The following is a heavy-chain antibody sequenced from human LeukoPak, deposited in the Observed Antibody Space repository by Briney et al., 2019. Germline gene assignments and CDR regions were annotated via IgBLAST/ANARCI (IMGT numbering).Heavy chain of an antibody. J-gene: IGHJ4*02. CDR3: ARGYRAPQTFYSYHYFDY. V-gene: IGHV4-34*01. Sequence: PSETLSLTCAVYGGSFNGFYWNCIRQPPGKGLEWIGEINHFGSTNYNPSLKSRVTISGDTSKKQFSLKVNSVTAADTAVYYCARGYRAPQTFYSYHYFDYWAQGTLVTVSS. CDR1: GGSFNGFY. CDR2: INHFGST. D-gene: IGHD5-18*01.